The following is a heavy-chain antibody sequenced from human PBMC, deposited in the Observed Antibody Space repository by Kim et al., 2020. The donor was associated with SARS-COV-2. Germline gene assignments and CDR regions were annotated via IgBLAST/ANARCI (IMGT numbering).Heavy chain of an antibody. CDR3: AEGNFGGRPFDV. D-gene: IGHD3-16*01. V-gene: IGHV4-59*13. CDR2: ISYSGT. CDR1: GASIGAYH. J-gene: IGHJ3*01. Sequence: SETLSLTCTVSGASIGAYHWSWIRQPPGKRLEWIGEISYSGTNYSPSLNSRVTLSMDTSKNQVYLNLHYVTSADTAVYFCAEGNFGGRPFDVWGQGTLITVS.